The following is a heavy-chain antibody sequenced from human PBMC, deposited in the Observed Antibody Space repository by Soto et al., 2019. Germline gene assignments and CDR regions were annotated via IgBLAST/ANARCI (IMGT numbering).Heavy chain of an antibody. CDR3: ARHDYYHRTFDI. CDR1: GGSVGTGAYY. D-gene: IGHD3-9*01. CDR2: TLYSGSP. J-gene: IGHJ3*02. Sequence: SETLSLTCRVSGGSVGTGAYYWSWIRQPPGKGLEWIGYTLYSGSPNYNPSLQSLQSRVTISVDTSRNQFSLRLTSVTAADTALYYCARHDYYHRTFDIWGQGTLVTVSS. V-gene: IGHV4-61*08.